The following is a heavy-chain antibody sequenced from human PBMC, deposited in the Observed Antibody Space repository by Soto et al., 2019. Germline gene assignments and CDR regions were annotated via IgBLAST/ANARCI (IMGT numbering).Heavy chain of an antibody. CDR2: ISNDGSNK. D-gene: IGHD2-15*01. CDR3: GKDTLDCSGGDCPLYYYYGMDV. J-gene: IGHJ6*02. CDR1: GFTFRSYG. Sequence: QVQLVESGGGVVQRGTSLRLSCAASGFTFRSYGMHWVRQAPGKGLEWLAVISNDGSNKYLADSVKGRLALSRDNSRNTLYLQINSLRVEDTAVYYCGKDTLDCSGGDCPLYYYYGMDVLGQGTTVIVSS. V-gene: IGHV3-30*18.